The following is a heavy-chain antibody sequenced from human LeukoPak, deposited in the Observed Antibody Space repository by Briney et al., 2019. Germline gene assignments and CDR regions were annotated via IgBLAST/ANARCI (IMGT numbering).Heavy chain of an antibody. D-gene: IGHD1-26*01. J-gene: IGHJ5*02. V-gene: IGHV4-59*08. Sequence: SETLSLTCIVSGGSINSYYWSWIRQPPGKGLEWIGYIYYTGSTIYNPSLKSRVTISVDTSKNQFSLKLSSVTAADTAVYYCARITVGANGYNWFDPWGQGTLVTVSS. CDR3: ARITVGANGYNWFDP. CDR1: GGSINSYY. CDR2: IYYTGST.